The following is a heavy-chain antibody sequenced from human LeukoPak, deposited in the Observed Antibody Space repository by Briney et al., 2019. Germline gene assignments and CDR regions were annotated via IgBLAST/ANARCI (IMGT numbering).Heavy chain of an antibody. D-gene: IGHD3-3*01. Sequence: GGSLRVSCAAPGLNFSRYWMSWVRQAPGKGLEWVATIKPDGTEKYYVDSVKGRFTISRDNARNSLYLQMDSLRAEDTAVYYCARDASAYYWGQGTLITVSS. J-gene: IGHJ4*02. CDR3: ARDASAYY. CDR1: GLNFSRYW. V-gene: IGHV3-7*01. CDR2: IKPDGTEK.